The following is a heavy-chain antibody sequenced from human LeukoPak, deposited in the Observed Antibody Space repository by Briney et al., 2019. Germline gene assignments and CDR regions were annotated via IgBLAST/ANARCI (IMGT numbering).Heavy chain of an antibody. CDR1: GGSISSGSYY. CDR3: ARVSWDDSSGYYSEYFDY. J-gene: IGHJ4*02. V-gene: IGHV4-61*02. Sequence: PSETLSLTCTVSGGSISSGSYYWSWIRQPAGKGLEWIGRIYTSGSTNYNPSLKSRVTISVDTSKNQFSLKLSSVTAADTAVYYCARVSWDDSSGYYSEYFDYWGQGTLVTVSS. CDR2: IYTSGST. D-gene: IGHD3-22*01.